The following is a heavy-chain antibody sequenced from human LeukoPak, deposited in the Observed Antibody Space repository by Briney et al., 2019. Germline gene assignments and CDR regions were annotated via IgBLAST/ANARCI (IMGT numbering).Heavy chain of an antibody. J-gene: IGHJ4*02. Sequence: SVKVSCKASGGTFSSYAISWVRQAPGQGLEWMGRIIPIFGTANYAQKFQGRVTMTRNTSISTAYMELSSLRSEDTAVYYCARGLPPPPWGAVAGIDDYWGQGTLVTVSS. CDR1: GGTFSSYA. V-gene: IGHV1-69*05. CDR3: ARGLPPPPWGAVAGIDDY. CDR2: IIPIFGTA. D-gene: IGHD6-19*01.